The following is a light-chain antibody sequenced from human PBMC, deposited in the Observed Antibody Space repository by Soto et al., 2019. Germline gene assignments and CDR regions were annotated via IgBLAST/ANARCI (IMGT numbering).Light chain of an antibody. CDR2: DND. V-gene: IGLV1-51*01. Sequence: QSVLTQPPSVSAALGQRVTISCSGSSSNIGNNYVSWYQQFPGTAPKLLIYDNDKRPSGIPDRFSGSKSGASATLGITGLQTGDEADYYCAACDTSLRVCVFGGGTKLTVL. CDR1: SSNIGNNY. CDR3: AACDTSLRVCV. J-gene: IGLJ3*02.